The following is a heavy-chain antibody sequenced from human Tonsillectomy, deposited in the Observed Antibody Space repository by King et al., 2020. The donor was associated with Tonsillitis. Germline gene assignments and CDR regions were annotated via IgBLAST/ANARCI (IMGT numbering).Heavy chain of an antibody. Sequence: VQLVESGAEVKKPGASVKVSCKASGYTFTSYYMHWVRQAPGQGLEWMGMINPSGGSTSYAQKFQGRVTMTRDTCTSTVYMELSSLRSADTAVYYCARARRDCSSSNCYFYFYYYMDVWGKGPTVTVSS. CDR1: GYTFTSYY. CDR2: INPSGGST. D-gene: IGHD2-2*01. CDR3: ARARRDCSSSNCYFYFYYYMDV. V-gene: IGHV1-46*01. J-gene: IGHJ6*03.